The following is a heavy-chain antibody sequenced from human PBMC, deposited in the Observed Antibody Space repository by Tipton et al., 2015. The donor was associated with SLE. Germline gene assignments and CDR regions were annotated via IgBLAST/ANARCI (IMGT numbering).Heavy chain of an antibody. J-gene: IGHJ2*01. CDR3: ARAAFHWYFDL. V-gene: IGHV3-53*01. CDR2: IYSGGST. Sequence: SLRLSCAASGFTVSSNYMSWVRQAPGKGLEWVSVIYSGGSTYYADSVKGRFTISRDNAKNSLYLQMNSLRAEDTAVYYCARAAFHWYFDLWGRGTLVTVSS. CDR1: GFTVSSNY.